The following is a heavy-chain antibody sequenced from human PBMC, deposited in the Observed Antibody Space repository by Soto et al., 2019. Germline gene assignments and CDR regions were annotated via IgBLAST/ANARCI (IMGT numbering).Heavy chain of an antibody. CDR1: GYTFFTYD. CDR3: ARHTRNQFDP. CDR2: ISTYSGDT. J-gene: IGHJ5*02. Sequence: ASVKVSCKASGYTFFTYDISWVRQAPGQGLEWMGWISTYSGDTKYAQKFQGRVTISGDTSKSQFSLKLSSVTAADTAVYYCARHTRNQFDPWGQGTLVTVSS. V-gene: IGHV1-18*01.